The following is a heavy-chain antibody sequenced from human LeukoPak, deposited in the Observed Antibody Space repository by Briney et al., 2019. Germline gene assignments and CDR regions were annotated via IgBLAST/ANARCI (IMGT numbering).Heavy chain of an antibody. CDR2: ISGSGGST. V-gene: IGHV3-23*01. Sequence: GGSLRLSCAASGFTFSAYVMSWVRQAPGKGLEWVSAISGSGGSTYYADSVKGRFTISRDNSKNTLYLQMSSLRTEDTAMYYCARDLGLIVVVPSAMDVWGKGTTVTVSS. CDR1: GFTFSAYV. D-gene: IGHD2-2*01. J-gene: IGHJ6*03. CDR3: ARDLGLIVVVPSAMDV.